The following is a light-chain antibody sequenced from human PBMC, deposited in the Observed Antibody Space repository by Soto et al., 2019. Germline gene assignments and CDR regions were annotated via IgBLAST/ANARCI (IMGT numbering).Light chain of an antibody. CDR3: QQYRSSPIT. J-gene: IGKJ5*01. CDR1: QSVSSR. V-gene: IGKV3-20*01. CDR2: GAS. Sequence: EIVLTQSPGTLSLSPGERATLSCRASQSVSSRLAWYQQKPGQAPRLLISGASSRATGIPDRFSGSGSATDFTLTISRLEPEDFALYFCQQYRSSPITVGQGTRLEIK.